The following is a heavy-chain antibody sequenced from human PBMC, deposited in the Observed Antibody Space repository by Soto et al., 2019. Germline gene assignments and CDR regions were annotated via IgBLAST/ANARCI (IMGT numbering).Heavy chain of an antibody. CDR2: INPKSGDT. CDR3: ARGSPRMGALPTY. D-gene: IGHD1-26*01. J-gene: IGHJ4*02. Sequence: ASVKVSCKSSGYTFTGYYIHWGRQAPGQGLEWMGWINPKSGDTNYAQKFQGRVSMTRDTSITTAYMEVSRLKSDDTAVYYCARGSPRMGALPTYWGQGTLVTVSS. CDR1: GYTFTGYY. V-gene: IGHV1-2*02.